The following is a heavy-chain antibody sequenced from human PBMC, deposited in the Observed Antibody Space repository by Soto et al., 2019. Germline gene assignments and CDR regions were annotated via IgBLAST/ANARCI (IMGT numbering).Heavy chain of an antibody. D-gene: IGHD1-26*01. Sequence: GCSVKVSFKASGYTFTVDYMHLLLQAPGQGLEWMGWINPKSGGTMYPQKFQGRVTMTWDTSISTAYMALTRLRSDDTAVYYCARDLAKGGGSAGFDYWGQGTLVTVSS. CDR2: INPKSGGT. CDR1: GYTFTVDY. J-gene: IGHJ4*02. CDR3: ARDLAKGGGSAGFDY. V-gene: IGHV1-2*02.